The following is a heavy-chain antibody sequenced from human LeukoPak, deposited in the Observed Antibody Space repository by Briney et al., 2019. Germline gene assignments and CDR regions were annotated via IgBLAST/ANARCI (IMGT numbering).Heavy chain of an antibody. CDR2: ISAYNGDT. CDR1: GYTFTSYG. CDR3: ARETYGDQPTPFDY. V-gene: IGHV1-18*01. D-gene: IGHD4-17*01. J-gene: IGHJ4*02. Sequence: ASVKVSCKASGYTFTSYGISWVRQAPGQGLEWMGWISAYNGDTNYAQKLQGRVTMTTDTSTSTAYMELRSLRSDDTAVYYCARETYGDQPTPFDYWGQGTLVTVSS.